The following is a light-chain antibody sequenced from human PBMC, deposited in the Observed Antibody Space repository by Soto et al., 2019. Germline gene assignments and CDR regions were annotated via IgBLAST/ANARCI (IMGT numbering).Light chain of an antibody. Sequence: EIVLTQSPGTLSFSPGERATLPCRASQSVSSSYLAWYQQKPGQAPRLLIYGASSRATGIPDRFSGSGSGTDFTLTISRLEPEDFGVYYCQQYGSSPRTFGQGTKMDIK. V-gene: IGKV3-20*01. J-gene: IGKJ1*01. CDR1: QSVSSSY. CDR3: QQYGSSPRT. CDR2: GAS.